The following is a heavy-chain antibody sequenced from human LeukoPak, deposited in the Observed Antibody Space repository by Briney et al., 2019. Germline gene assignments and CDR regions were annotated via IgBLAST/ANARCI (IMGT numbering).Heavy chain of an antibody. CDR1: GFTLSSYS. CDR3: VRVICTSTSCYGVGSGDY. V-gene: IGHV3-21*01. CDR2: ISSSSSYI. D-gene: IGHD2-2*01. J-gene: IGHJ4*02. Sequence: GGSLRLSCAASGFTLSSYSMNWVRQAPGKGLEWVSSISSSSSYIYYADSVKGRFTISRDNAKNSLYLQMNSLRAEDTAVYYCVRVICTSTSCYGVGSGDYWGQGTLVTVSS.